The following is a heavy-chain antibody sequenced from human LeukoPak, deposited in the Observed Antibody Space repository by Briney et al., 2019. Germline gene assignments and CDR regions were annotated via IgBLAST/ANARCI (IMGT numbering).Heavy chain of an antibody. Sequence: GGSLRLSCAASGFTFSSYGMHWVRQAPGKGLEWVAFIRYDGSNKYYADSVKGRFTISRDNSKNTLYLQMNSLRAEDTAVYYCAKASHYYGSGRGNHYYYYGMDVWGQGTTVTVSS. V-gene: IGHV3-30*02. D-gene: IGHD3-10*01. CDR3: AKASHYYGSGRGNHYYYYGMDV. CDR1: GFTFSSYG. J-gene: IGHJ6*02. CDR2: IRYDGSNK.